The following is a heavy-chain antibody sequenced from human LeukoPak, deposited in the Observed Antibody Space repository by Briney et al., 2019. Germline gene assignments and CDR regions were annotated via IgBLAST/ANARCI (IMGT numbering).Heavy chain of an antibody. D-gene: IGHD6-13*01. CDR3: ARPSGSSRYGGAFDI. CDR1: GGSISSSSYY. CDR2: IYYSGST. V-gene: IGHV4-39*01. Sequence: SETLSLTCTVSGGSISSSSYYWGWIRQSPGKGLEWIGTIYYSGSTYYNPSLKSRVIISVDTSKNQFSLKLSSVTAADTAVYYCARPSGSSRYGGAFDIWGQGTMVTVSS. J-gene: IGHJ3*02.